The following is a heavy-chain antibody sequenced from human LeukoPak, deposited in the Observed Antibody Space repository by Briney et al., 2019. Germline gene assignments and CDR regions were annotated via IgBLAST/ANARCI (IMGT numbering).Heavy chain of an antibody. CDR1: GGSTSSSSYY. CDR2: IYYSGST. J-gene: IGHJ4*02. CDR3: ASSGLYCGGDCVDY. Sequence: PSKTLSLTCTVSGGSTSSSSYYWGWIRQPPGKGLEWIGSIYYSGSTYFNPSLKSRVIISVDTSKNQFSLKLSFVTAADTAVYYCASSGLYCGGDCVDYWGQGTLVTVSS. V-gene: IGHV4-39*07. D-gene: IGHD2-21*02.